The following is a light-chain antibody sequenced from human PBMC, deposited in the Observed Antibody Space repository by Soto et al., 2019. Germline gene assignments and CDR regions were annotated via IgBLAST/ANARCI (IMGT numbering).Light chain of an antibody. J-gene: IGLJ1*01. CDR2: DND. CDR3: GTWDDSMVSDV. Sequence: QSVLTQPPSVSAAPGQRGTISCSGSSTNIGDNYVSWYQHLPGTAPNLVVYDNDRRPSELPGRFSGSKSGTSATLVITGLQTGDEADYYCGTWDDSMVSDVFGTGTKGTVL. V-gene: IGLV1-51*01. CDR1: STNIGDNY.